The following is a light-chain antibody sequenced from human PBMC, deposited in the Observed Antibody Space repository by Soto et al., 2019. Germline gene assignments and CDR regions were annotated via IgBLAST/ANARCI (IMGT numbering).Light chain of an antibody. CDR1: QSISTW. CDR2: KAS. J-gene: IGKJ1*01. Sequence: DIQMTQSPSTLSASVGDRVPITCRASQSISTWLAWYQQNPGKAPKLLIYKASSLESGVPPRFSGSGSGTEFTLTISSLQPDDFATYYCQQYNSYPWTFGQGTKVDIK. V-gene: IGKV1-5*03. CDR3: QQYNSYPWT.